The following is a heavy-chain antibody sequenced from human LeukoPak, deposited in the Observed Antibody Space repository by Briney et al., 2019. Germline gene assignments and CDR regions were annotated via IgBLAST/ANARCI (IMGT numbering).Heavy chain of an antibody. Sequence: SETLSLTCTVSGGSISSSSYYWGWIRQPPGKGLEWIGSIYYSGSTYYNPSLKSRVTISVDTSKNQFSLKLSSVTAADTAVYYCARQTRYFDWLLHSYYYYYMDVWGKGTTITISS. J-gene: IGHJ6*03. CDR2: IYYSGST. V-gene: IGHV4-39*01. CDR3: ARQTRYFDWLLHSYYYYYMDV. D-gene: IGHD3-9*01. CDR1: GGSISSSSYY.